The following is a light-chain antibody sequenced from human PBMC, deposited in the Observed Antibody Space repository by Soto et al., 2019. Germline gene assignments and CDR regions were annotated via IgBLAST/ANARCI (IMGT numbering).Light chain of an antibody. V-gene: IGLV2-8*01. CDR2: EVI. CDR3: SSYGGSNNLV. Sequence: QSALTQPPSASGSPGQSGTISCTGTRSDVGGYKFVSWYQQHPGKAPKLIIYEVIKRPSGVPDRFSGSKSGNTASLTVSGLQAEDEGDYYCSSYGGSNNLVFGGGTKLTVL. J-gene: IGLJ2*01. CDR1: RSDVGGYKF.